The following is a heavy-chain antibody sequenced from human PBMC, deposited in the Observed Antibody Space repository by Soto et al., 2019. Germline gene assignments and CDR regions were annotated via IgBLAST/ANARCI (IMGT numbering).Heavy chain of an antibody. V-gene: IGHV1-69*01. J-gene: IGHJ4*02. CDR2: IIPIFASS. Sequence: ASVTVSCKASGGTFSNFGFSWVRQAPGQGLEWMGGIIPIFASSNYAQKFQGRLTITADESTSTAYMDLSSLRSEDTAVYFCAKDVGVQQLLCVFENWGQGTLVTVSS. CDR3: AKDVGVQQLLCVFEN. D-gene: IGHD4-4*01. CDR1: GGTFSNFG.